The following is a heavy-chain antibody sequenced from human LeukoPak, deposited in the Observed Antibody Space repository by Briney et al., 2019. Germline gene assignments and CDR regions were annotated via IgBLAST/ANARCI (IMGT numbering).Heavy chain of an antibody. CDR1: GGSISSGDYY. Sequence: SQTLSLTCTVSGGSISSGDYYWSWIRQPPGKGLEWIGYIYYSGSTYYNPSLKSRVTISVDTSKNQFSLKLSSVTAADTAVYSCARETRNGGFDYWGQGTLVTVSS. V-gene: IGHV4-30-4*08. CDR2: IYYSGST. D-gene: IGHD3-10*01. J-gene: IGHJ4*02. CDR3: ARETRNGGFDY.